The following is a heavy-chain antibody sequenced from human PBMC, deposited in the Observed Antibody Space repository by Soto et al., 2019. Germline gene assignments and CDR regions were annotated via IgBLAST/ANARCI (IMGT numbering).Heavy chain of an antibody. Sequence: GGSLRLSCAASGFTFSSYGMHWVRQAPGKGLEWVAVISYDGSNKYYADSVKGRFTISRDNAKNSLYLQMNSLRAEDTAVYYCARDHHRYSGYDYVDYRGQGTLVTVSS. CDR1: GFTFSSYG. CDR2: ISYDGSNK. J-gene: IGHJ4*02. CDR3: ARDHHRYSGYDYVDY. D-gene: IGHD5-12*01. V-gene: IGHV3-30*03.